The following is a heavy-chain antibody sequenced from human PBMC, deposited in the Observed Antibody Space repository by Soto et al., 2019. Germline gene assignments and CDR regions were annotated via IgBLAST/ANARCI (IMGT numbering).Heavy chain of an antibody. CDR3: AKDAYGDYGMDV. CDR2: ISYDGSNK. J-gene: IGHJ6*02. CDR1: GFTFSSYG. V-gene: IGHV3-30*18. Sequence: GGSLRLSWAAAGFTFSSYGMHWVRKAPGKGLEWVAVISYDGSNKYYADSVKGRFTISRDNSKNTLYLQMNSLRAEDTAVYYCAKDAYGDYGMDVWGQGTTVTVSS. D-gene: IGHD4-17*01.